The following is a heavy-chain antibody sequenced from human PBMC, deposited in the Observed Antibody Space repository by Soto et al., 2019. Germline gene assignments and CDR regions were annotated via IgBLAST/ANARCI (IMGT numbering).Heavy chain of an antibody. CDR3: ARGPSPRLPYYYDSSGYVAPDY. D-gene: IGHD3-22*01. CDR1: GGSISSGGYY. Sequence: SETLSLTCTVSGGSISSGGYYWSWIRQHPGKGLEWIGYIYYSGSTYYNPSLKSRVTISVDTSKNQFSLKLSSVTAADTAVYYCARGPSPRLPYYYDSSGYVAPDYWGQGTQVTVS. J-gene: IGHJ4*02. V-gene: IGHV4-31*03. CDR2: IYYSGST.